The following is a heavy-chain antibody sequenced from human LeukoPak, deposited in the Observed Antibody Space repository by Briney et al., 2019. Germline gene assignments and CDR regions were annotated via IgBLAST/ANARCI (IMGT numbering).Heavy chain of an antibody. CDR1: GFTFSSYG. Sequence: PGGSLRLSCAASGFTFSSYGMHWVRQAPGKGLEWVAVISYDGSNKYYADSVKGRFTISRDNSKNTLYLQMNGLRAEDTAVYYCAKVGELLWTTVTYFDYWGQGTLVTVSS. CDR3: AKVGELLWTTVTYFDY. D-gene: IGHD4-17*01. J-gene: IGHJ4*02. CDR2: ISYDGSNK. V-gene: IGHV3-30*18.